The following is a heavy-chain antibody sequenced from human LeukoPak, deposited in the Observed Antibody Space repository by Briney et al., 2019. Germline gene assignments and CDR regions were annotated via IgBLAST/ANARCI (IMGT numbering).Heavy chain of an antibody. CDR3: ARVGTDNYDFWSGYLYYFDY. V-gene: IGHV3-11*04. Sequence: GGSLRLSCAASGFTFGDYYMSWIRQAPGKGLEWVSYISSSGSTIYYADSVKGRFTISRDNAKNSLYLQMNSLRAEDTAVYYCARVGTDNYDFWSGYLYYFDYWGQGTLVTVSS. CDR1: GFTFGDYY. CDR2: ISSSGSTI. D-gene: IGHD3-3*01. J-gene: IGHJ4*02.